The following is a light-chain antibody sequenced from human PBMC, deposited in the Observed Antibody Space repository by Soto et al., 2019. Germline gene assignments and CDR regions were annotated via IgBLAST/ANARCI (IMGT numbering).Light chain of an antibody. Sequence: DFVMTQSPDSLAVSLGEKATINCKSSRSVLFSSNNKNYLAWYQLKPGQPPKLLISWASTRESGVPDRFSGSGSETDFTLTISSLQAEDVAIYYCQQYYDTVFTFGPGTKVEIK. J-gene: IGKJ3*01. V-gene: IGKV4-1*01. CDR2: WAS. CDR1: RSVLFSSNNKNY. CDR3: QQYYDTVFT.